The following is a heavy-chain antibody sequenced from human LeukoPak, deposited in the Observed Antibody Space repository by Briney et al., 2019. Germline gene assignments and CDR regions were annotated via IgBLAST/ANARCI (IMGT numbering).Heavy chain of an antibody. D-gene: IGHD3-10*01. Sequence: ASVKVSCKASGYTFKTYSFTWVRQAPGQGLEWMGRISAYNGDTNYAQKFQGRVALTADTLTRTGYMELTSVRSDDTAVYYCAFRGVIPNYFDYWGQGSLVTVSS. CDR1: GYTFKTYS. CDR2: ISAYNGDT. CDR3: AFRGVIPNYFDY. V-gene: IGHV1-18*01. J-gene: IGHJ4*02.